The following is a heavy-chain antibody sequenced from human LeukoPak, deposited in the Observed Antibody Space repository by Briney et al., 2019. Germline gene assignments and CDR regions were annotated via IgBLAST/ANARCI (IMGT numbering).Heavy chain of an antibody. J-gene: IGHJ6*02. D-gene: IGHD6-13*01. CDR2: INSDGSST. Sequence: PGGSLRLSCAASGFTFSSYWMHWVRQAPGKGLVWVSRINSDGSSTSYADSVKGRFTISRDNAKNTLYLQMNSLRAEDTAVYYCAGNSSSWYSYYYHRMDVWGQGTTVTVSS. CDR3: AGNSSSWYSYYYHRMDV. CDR1: GFTFSSYW. V-gene: IGHV3-74*01.